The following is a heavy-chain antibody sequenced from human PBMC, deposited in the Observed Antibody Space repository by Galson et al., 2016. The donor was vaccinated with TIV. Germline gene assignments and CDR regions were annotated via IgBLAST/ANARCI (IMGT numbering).Heavy chain of an antibody. CDR1: GYTFATYC. D-gene: IGHD2-2*01. J-gene: IGHJ4*02. Sequence: SLRLSCEASGYTFATYCMHWVRQAPGKGLVWVACINTHVSTTNYAAYVKGRVTITRDTAKNTLYLQMNGLSVEDTAVYYCSRHSRYHEISSFYPREFWGQGTLVTVSS. CDR3: SRHSRYHEISSFYPREF. CDR2: INTHVSTT. V-gene: IGHV3-74*01.